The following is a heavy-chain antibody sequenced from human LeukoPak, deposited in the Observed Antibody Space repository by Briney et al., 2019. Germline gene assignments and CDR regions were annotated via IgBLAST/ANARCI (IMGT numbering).Heavy chain of an antibody. V-gene: IGHV1-18*01. D-gene: IGHD3-3*01. CDR3: ARDGTYYDFWSGYYTPNWFDP. J-gene: IGHJ5*02. CDR2: ISAYNGNT. Sequence: GASVKVSCKASGYTFTSYGISWVRQAPGQGLEWMGWISAYNGNTNYAQKLQGRVTMTTDTSTSTAYMELRSLRSDDTAVYCCARDGTYYDFWSGYYTPNWFDPWGQGTLVTVSS. CDR1: GYTFTSYG.